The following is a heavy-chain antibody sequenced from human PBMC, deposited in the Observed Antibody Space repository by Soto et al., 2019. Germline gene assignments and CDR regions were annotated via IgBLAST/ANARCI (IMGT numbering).Heavy chain of an antibody. J-gene: IGHJ3*02. CDR3: ARSGVGVWSGAFDI. V-gene: IGHV3-21*01. CDR2: ISSSSSYI. Sequence: XGSLRLSCAASGFTFSSYSMNWVRQAPGKGLEWVSSISSSSSYIYYADSVKGRFTISRDNAKNSLYLQMNSLRAEDTAVYYCARSGVGVWSGAFDIWGQGTMVTVSS. CDR1: GFTFSSYS. D-gene: IGHD2-8*01.